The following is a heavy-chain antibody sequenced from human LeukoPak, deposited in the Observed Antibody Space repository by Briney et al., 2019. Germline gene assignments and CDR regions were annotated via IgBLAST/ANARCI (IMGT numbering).Heavy chain of an antibody. CDR3: ARGYGDVGPPIF. J-gene: IGHJ4*02. V-gene: IGHV3-64*01. D-gene: IGHD4-17*01. Sequence: GGSLRLSCAASGFTFSTYAMHWVRQAPGKGLEYVSGITSNGGSTYYANSVKGRFTISRDNSKNTLYLQMGSLGPEDMAVYYCARGYGDVGPPIFWGQGTLVTVSS. CDR1: GFTFSTYA. CDR2: ITSNGGST.